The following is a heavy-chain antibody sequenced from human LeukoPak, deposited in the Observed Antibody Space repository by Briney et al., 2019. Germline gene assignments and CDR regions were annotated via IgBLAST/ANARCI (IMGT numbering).Heavy chain of an antibody. V-gene: IGHV4-59*08. CDR3: ARRRPFNDFFHYYGMDV. J-gene: IGHJ6*02. D-gene: IGHD2-21*02. Sequence: SETLSLTCTVSGGSISSYYWSWIRQPPGKGLEWIGYIYYSGSTNYNPSLKSRVTISVDTSKNQFSLKLSSVTAADTAVYYCARRRPFNDFFHYYGMDVWGQGTTVTVSS. CDR1: GGSISSYY. CDR2: IYYSGST.